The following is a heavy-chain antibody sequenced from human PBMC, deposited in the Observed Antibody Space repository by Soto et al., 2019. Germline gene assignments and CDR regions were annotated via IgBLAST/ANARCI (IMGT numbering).Heavy chain of an antibody. CDR2: IYWDDDK. J-gene: IGHJ6*02. CDR3: THRFCRRTLRHPFFYEDRGA. CDR1: GFSLSTSGVG. V-gene: IGHV2-5*02. Sequence: QITLKESGPTLVKPTQTLTLTCTFSGFSLSTSGVGVGWIRQPPGKALEWLALIYWDDDKRYSPSLKSRLTIPRDPSKNLVVLKMTNRALVATTIYYCTHRFCRRTLRHPFFYEDRGAWGQGTTVTFSS. D-gene: IGHD2-2*01.